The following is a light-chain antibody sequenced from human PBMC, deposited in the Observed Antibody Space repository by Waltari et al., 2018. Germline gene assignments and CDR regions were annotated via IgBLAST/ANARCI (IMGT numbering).Light chain of an antibody. Sequence: DIVMTQSPLSLPVTPGEPASLSCRSSQSLLHSNGYNYLDWYLQKPGQSPQILIYLGSNRASGVPDRFSGSGSGTDFTLKISRVEAEDAGVYYCMEALQSVTFGQGTRLEIK. CDR2: LGS. J-gene: IGKJ5*01. CDR3: MEALQSVT. CDR1: QSLLHSNGYNY. V-gene: IGKV2-28*01.